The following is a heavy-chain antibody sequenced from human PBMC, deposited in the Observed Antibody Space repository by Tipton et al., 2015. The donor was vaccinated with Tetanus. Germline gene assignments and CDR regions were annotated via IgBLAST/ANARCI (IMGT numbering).Heavy chain of an antibody. V-gene: IGHV3-74*01. D-gene: IGHD1-1*01. CDR1: GFTFSSDA. Sequence: SLRLSCAASGFTFSSDAMTWVRQTPGKGLVWISRINPDGRRTNYADSVKGRFTISRDHAKNTVYLQMNSLRAEDTAVYFCARRSLTNYGLDVWGQGTPVTVSS. J-gene: IGHJ6*02. CDR3: ARRSLTNYGLDV. CDR2: INPDGRRT.